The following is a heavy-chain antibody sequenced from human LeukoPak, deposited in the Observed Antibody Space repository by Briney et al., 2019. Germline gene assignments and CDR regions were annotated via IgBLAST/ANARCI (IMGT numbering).Heavy chain of an antibody. Sequence: GGSLRLSCAASGFTFSSYGMHWVRHAPGKGLEWVAFIRYDGSNKYYADSVKGRFTISRDNSKNTLNLQMNSLRAEDTAVYYCAKDFRDYGGNPEYLQHWGQGTLVSVSS. D-gene: IGHD4-23*01. V-gene: IGHV3-30*02. J-gene: IGHJ1*01. CDR1: GFTFSSYG. CDR2: IRYDGSNK. CDR3: AKDFRDYGGNPEYLQH.